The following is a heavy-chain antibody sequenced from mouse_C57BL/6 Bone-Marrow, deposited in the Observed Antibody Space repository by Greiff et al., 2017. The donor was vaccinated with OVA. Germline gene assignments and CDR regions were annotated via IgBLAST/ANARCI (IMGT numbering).Heavy chain of an antibody. D-gene: IGHD2-4*01. V-gene: IGHV1-26*01. J-gene: IGHJ2*01. CDR2: INPNNGGT. CDR3: ARKNDYGNVDY. Sequence: VQLQQSGPELVKPGASVKISCKASGYTFTDYYMNWVKQSHGKSLEWIGDINPNNGGTSYNQKFKGKATLTVDKSSSTAYMELRSLTSGDSAVYYCARKNDYGNVDYWGQGTTLTVSS. CDR1: GYTFTDYY.